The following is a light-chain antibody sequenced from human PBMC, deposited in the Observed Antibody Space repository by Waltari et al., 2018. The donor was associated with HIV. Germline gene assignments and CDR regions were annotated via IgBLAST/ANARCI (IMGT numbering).Light chain of an antibody. CDR1: QSVCSSC. J-gene: IGKJ1*01. CDR2: DTS. Sequence: EIVLTQSPGTLSLSPGERATLSCRASQSVCSSCLTWYQQKPGQAPRLLIYDTSSRATGIPDRFSGSGSGTDFTLTISRLEPEDFATYYCQQYNSYPWTFGQGTKVEIK. CDR3: QQYNSYPWT. V-gene: IGKV3-20*01.